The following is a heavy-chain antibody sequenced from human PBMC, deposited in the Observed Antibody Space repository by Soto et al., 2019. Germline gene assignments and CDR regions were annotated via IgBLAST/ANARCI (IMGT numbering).Heavy chain of an antibody. Sequence: PGGSLRLSCTASGFTFNDYTLSWVRQAPGKGLEWVGFIRSKAYGGTTEYAASVEGRFTISRDDSKSIAYLQMNSLKTEDTAVYYCTAGKLYPSLDFDYWGQGTLVTVSS. CDR2: IRSKAYGGTT. D-gene: IGHD2-8*01. CDR1: GFTFNDYT. CDR3: TAGKLYPSLDFDY. V-gene: IGHV3-49*04. J-gene: IGHJ4*02.